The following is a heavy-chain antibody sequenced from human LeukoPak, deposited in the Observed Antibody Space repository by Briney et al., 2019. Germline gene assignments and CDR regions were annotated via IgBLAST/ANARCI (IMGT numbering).Heavy chain of an antibody. J-gene: IGHJ4*02. V-gene: IGHV3-43*02. D-gene: IGHD5-18*01. CDR2: ISGDGVST. CDR1: GFTFDDYA. CDR3: AKDQIQLWSFDY. Sequence: GGSLRLSCAASGFTFDDYAMHWVRQAPGKGLEWVSLISGDGVSTYYADSVKGRFTVSRDNSKNSLYLQMNSLRTEDTALYYCAKDQIQLWSFDYWGQGTLVTVSS.